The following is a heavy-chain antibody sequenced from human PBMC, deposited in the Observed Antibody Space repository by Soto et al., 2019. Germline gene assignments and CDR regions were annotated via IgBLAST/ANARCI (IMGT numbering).Heavy chain of an antibody. CDR2: ISVSGGST. V-gene: IGHV3-23*04. J-gene: IGHJ4*02. CDR3: AKDWLIAQQRPTHFDY. D-gene: IGHD2-21*01. Sequence: EVQLGESGGGLVQPGGSLRLSCAASGFTFSSYAMSWVRQAPWKGLEWVSAISVSGGSTYYADSVKGRFTISRDNSKNKLYLQMNSMRAEDTAVYYCAKDWLIAQQRPTHFDYWGQGTLVTVSS. CDR1: GFTFSSYA.